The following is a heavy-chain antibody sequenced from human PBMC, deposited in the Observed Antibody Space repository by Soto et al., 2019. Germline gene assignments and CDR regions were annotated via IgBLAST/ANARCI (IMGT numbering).Heavy chain of an antibody. CDR2: ISASNGNT. D-gene: IGHD4-17*01. CDR1: GYTFTSYG. J-gene: IGHJ4*02. CDR3: ARGEGVLGIYGDPYSFDY. V-gene: IGHV1-18*01. Sequence: QVQLVQSGAEVKKPGASVKVSCKASGYTFTSYGISWVRQAPGQGLEWMGGISASNGNTNYAQKLQGIVTMTTDTTTSTAYMELRSLRSDDTAVYYCARGEGVLGIYGDPYSFDYWGQGTLVTVSS.